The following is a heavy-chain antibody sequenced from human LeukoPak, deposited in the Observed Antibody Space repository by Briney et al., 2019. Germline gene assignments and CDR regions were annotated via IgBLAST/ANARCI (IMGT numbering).Heavy chain of an antibody. V-gene: IGHV1-69*01. CDR1: GGTFSSYA. D-gene: IGHD6-6*01. CDR2: IIPIFGTA. CDR3: ARDTPPGYIPWYSSSPAFDY. Sequence: ASVKVSCKASGGTFSSYAISWVRQAPGQGLEWMGGIIPIFGTANYAQKFQGRVTITADESTSTAYMELSSLRSEDTAVYYCARDTPPGYIPWYSSSPAFDYWGQGTLVTVSS. J-gene: IGHJ4*02.